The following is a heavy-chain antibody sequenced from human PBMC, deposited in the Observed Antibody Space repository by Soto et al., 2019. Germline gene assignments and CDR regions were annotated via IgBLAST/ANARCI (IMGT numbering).Heavy chain of an antibody. CDR3: EKDNGIYGSGSFSH. D-gene: IGHD3-10*01. CDR1: GFTFGSYA. CDR2: ISGTGDSS. V-gene: IGHV3-23*01. J-gene: IGHJ4*02. Sequence: EVQLLESGGGLVQPGGALRLSCAASGFTFGSYAMSCVRQAPVKGLEWVSLISGTGDSSEYANSVKGRFTISRYYSKTTVLLQMTSLIAEDTAVYFWEKDNGIYGSGSFSHWGQGTLVTVSS.